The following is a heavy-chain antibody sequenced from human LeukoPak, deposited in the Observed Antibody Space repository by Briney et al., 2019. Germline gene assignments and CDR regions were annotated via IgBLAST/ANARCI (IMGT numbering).Heavy chain of an antibody. V-gene: IGHV4-59*01. CDR1: GGSINNYF. CDR3: ARGRNVWGGYRDDAFDV. CDR2: IYYHGNT. D-gene: IGHD3-16*02. J-gene: IGHJ3*01. Sequence: SETLSLTCTVSGGSINNYFWSWIRQSPGKGLEWIGYIYYHGNTNCNPSLKSRVIISLDTSRTQFSLQLNSVTAADTAVYYCARGRNVWGGYRDDAFDVWGQGTRVTVSS.